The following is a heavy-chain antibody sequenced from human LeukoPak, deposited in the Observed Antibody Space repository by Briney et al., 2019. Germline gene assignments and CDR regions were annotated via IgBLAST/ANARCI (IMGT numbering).Heavy chain of an antibody. J-gene: IGHJ4*02. CDR2: INHSGST. CDR3: SGHGYDVWGGYFHY. Sequence: SQTLSLTCAVSGGSFSGCYWSWIRQPSAKGLEWIGEINHSGSTNYNPSPKSRDIISVDTPKNQYSLKLSSVTAADTAVYYCSGHGYDVWGGYFHYPGQGSLGIV. V-gene: IGHV4-34*01. D-gene: IGHD3-3*01. CDR1: GGSFSGCY.